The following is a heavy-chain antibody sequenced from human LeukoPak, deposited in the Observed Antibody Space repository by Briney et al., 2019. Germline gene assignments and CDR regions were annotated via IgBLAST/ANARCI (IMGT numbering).Heavy chain of an antibody. Sequence: GGSLRLSCAASGFTFSSYSMNWVRQAPGKGLEWVSSISSSSSYIYYADSVKGRFTISRDNAKNSLYLQMNGLRAEDTAVYYCARLSSGWYLDYWGQGTLVTVSS. CDR3: ARLSSGWYLDY. CDR1: GFTFSSYS. CDR2: ISSSSSYI. J-gene: IGHJ4*02. D-gene: IGHD6-19*01. V-gene: IGHV3-21*01.